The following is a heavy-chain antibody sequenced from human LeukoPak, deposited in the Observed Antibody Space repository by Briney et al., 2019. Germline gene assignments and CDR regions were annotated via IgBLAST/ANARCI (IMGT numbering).Heavy chain of an antibody. Sequence: GASVKVSCKASGYTFTSYGISWVRQAPGQGLEWMGWVSAYNGNTNYAQKLQGRVTMTTDTSTSTAYMELRSLRSDGTAVYYCARVGWLQFPYYFDYWGQGTLVTVSS. CDR3: ARVGWLQFPYYFDY. V-gene: IGHV1-18*01. CDR2: VSAYNGNT. J-gene: IGHJ4*02. CDR1: GYTFTSYG. D-gene: IGHD5-24*01.